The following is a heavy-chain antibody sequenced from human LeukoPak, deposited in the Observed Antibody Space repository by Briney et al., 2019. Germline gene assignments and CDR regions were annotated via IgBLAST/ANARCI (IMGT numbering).Heavy chain of an antibody. V-gene: IGHV4-59*08. J-gene: IGHJ4*02. CDR1: GGSINNYY. Sequence: PSETLSLTCTVSGGSINNYYWSWIRQPPGQGLQWIGYVYHSGRTSYNPSLQSRVTISVNTSKSGFSLKLSSVIAADTAVYYCARHGYDSNGLDWGQGTLVTVSS. D-gene: IGHD3-22*01. CDR3: ARHGYDSNGLD. CDR2: VYHSGRT.